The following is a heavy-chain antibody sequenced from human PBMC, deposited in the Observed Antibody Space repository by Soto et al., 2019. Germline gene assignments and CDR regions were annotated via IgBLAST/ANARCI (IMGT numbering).Heavy chain of an antibody. CDR1: GGTFSGYY. CDR3: ARLDVGVVTLGLYNWFDP. J-gene: IGHJ5*02. Sequence: PSETLSLTCAVYGGTFSGYYWSWIRQPPGKGLEWIGEINHSGSTNYNPSLKSRVTISVDTSKNQFSLKLSSVTAADTAVYYCARLDVGVVTLGLYNWFDPWGQGTLVTVSS. V-gene: IGHV4-34*01. D-gene: IGHD3-3*01. CDR2: INHSGST.